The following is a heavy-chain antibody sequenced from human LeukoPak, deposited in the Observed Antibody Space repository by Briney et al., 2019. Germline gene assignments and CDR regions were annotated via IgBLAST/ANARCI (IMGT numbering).Heavy chain of an antibody. V-gene: IGHV3-23*01. CDR2: ISGSGGST. J-gene: IGHJ5*02. D-gene: IGHD3-10*01. Sequence: GGSLRLSCAASGFTFSSYSMNWVRQAPGKGLEWVSAISGSGGSTYYADSVKGRFTISRDNSKNTLYLQMNSLRAEDTAVYYCAKDGGLLWFGELIAWSDPWGQGTLVTVSS. CDR3: AKDGGLLWFGELIAWSDP. CDR1: GFTFSSYS.